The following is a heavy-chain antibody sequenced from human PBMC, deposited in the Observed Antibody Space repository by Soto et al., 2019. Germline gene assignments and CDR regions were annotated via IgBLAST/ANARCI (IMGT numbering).Heavy chain of an antibody. CDR2: IIPIFGTA. Sequence: SVKVSCKASGGTFSSYAISWVRQAPGQGLEWMGGIIPIFGTANYAQKFQGRVTITADESTSTAYMELSSLRSEDTAVYYCATPVRYSSSSGGFDYWGQGTLVTVSS. V-gene: IGHV1-69*13. CDR1: GGTFSSYA. J-gene: IGHJ4*02. D-gene: IGHD6-6*01. CDR3: ATPVRYSSSSGGFDY.